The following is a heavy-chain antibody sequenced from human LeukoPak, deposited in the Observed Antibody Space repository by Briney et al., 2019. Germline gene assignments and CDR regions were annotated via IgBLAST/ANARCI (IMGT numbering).Heavy chain of an antibody. V-gene: IGHV4-59*01. Sequence: SETLSLTCTVSGDSISSYYWSWIRQPPGKGLEWIGYIYYIGSTNYNPSLKSRVTISVDTSKTQFSLKLSYVTAADTAVYYCARQSTAMVDNYFDYWGQGTLVTVSS. D-gene: IGHD5-18*01. CDR2: IYYIGST. J-gene: IGHJ4*02. CDR3: ARQSTAMVDNYFDY. CDR1: GDSISSYY.